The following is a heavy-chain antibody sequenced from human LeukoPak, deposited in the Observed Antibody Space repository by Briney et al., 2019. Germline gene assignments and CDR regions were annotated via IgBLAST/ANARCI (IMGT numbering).Heavy chain of an antibody. V-gene: IGHV4-34*01. D-gene: IGHD5-18*01. J-gene: IGHJ4*02. CDR3: ARIRRVDTAMGEIDY. CDR1: GGSFSGYY. CDR2: IYYSGST. Sequence: SETLSLTCAVYGGSFSGYYWTWIRQPPGKGLEWIGSIYYSGSTYYNPSLKSRVTISVDTSKNQFSLKLSSVTAADTAVYYCARIRRVDTAMGEIDYWGQGTLVTVSS.